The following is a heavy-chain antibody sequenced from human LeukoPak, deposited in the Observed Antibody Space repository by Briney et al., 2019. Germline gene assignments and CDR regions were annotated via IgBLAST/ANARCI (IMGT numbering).Heavy chain of an antibody. J-gene: IGHJ3*02. D-gene: IGHD4-23*01. V-gene: IGHV3-21*01. CDR3: ARSFLVVTLDAFDI. CDR1: GFTFSSYN. CDR2: ISSSSSYI. Sequence: GGSLRLSCAASGFTFSSYNMNWVRKAPGKGLEGLSSISSSSSYIYYADSVKGRFTISRDNAKNSLYLQMNSLRAEDTAVYYCARSFLVVTLDAFDIWGQGTMVTVSS.